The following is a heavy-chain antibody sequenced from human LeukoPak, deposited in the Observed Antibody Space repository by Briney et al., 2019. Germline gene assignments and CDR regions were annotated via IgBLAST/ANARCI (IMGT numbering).Heavy chain of an antibody. CDR1: GFTFSSYE. Sequence: PGGSLKLSRTASGFTFSSYEMNWVRQAPGQGLEWLSYISSSGRTTNYGDSLEGRFTISRDNAKDSLYLQLNNLRSEDTGVYYCARGGPYTFLYSSGWLDFWGQGALVTVSS. D-gene: IGHD6-19*01. V-gene: IGHV3-48*03. J-gene: IGHJ5*01. CDR3: ARGGPYTFLYSSGWLDF. CDR2: ISSSGRTT.